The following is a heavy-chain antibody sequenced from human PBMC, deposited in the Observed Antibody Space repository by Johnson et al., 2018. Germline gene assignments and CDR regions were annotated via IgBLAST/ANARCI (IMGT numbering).Heavy chain of an antibody. CDR2: ISAGGAST. J-gene: IGHJ3*02. V-gene: IGHV3-23*04. Sequence: QLVESVGGLVQPGGSLTXSCXASGFSFRTYAMNWVRQASWKGLEWATHISAGGASTHYAGSVKGRFTISRDNSQNILFLQMNSLRDEDTAVYYCVKGASAAGTRGAFYIWGQGTMLTVSS. CDR1: GFSFRTYA. CDR3: VKGASAAGTRGAFYI. D-gene: IGHD6-13*01.